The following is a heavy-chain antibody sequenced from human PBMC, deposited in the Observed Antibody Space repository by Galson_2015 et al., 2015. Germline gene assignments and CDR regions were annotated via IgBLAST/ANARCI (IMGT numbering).Heavy chain of an antibody. CDR1: GYTFSSSG. CDR2: IHGGNGNT. V-gene: IGHV1-3*01. CDR3: ARDPAPLHYGSWPYPPDY. J-gene: IGHJ4*02. D-gene: IGHD3-10*01. Sequence: SVKVSCKASGYTFSSSGVHWVRQAPGQRFEWMGWIHGGNGNTKYSQNFQGRVTISRDTSANTAYMELSSLNSQDTAVYFCARDPAPLHYGSWPYPPDYWSQGTLVTVSS.